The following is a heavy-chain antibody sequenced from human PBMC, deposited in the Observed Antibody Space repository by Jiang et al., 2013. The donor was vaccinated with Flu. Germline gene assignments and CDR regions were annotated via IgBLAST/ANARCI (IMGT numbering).Heavy chain of an antibody. CDR1: A. D-gene: IGHD3-10*01. CDR2: IIPIFGTA. V-gene: IGHV1-69*01. CDR3: ARGRGSRPIDY. Sequence: AISWVRQAPGQGLEWMGGIIPIFGTANYAQKFQGRVTITADESTSTAYMELSSLRSEDTAVYYCARGRGSRPIDYWGQGTLVTVSS. J-gene: IGHJ4*02.